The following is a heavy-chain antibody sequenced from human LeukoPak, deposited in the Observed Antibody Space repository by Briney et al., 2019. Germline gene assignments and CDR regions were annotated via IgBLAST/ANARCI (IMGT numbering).Heavy chain of an antibody. CDR1: GFTFSNAW. CDR2: VSSDGSID. J-gene: IGHJ5*02. Sequence: GGSLRLSCAASGFTFSNAWMSWVRQAPGKGLEWVAVVSSDGSIDYYADSLRGRFTVSRDNSKNTMFLQFNTLRQEDTAVYYCTREGMGTTFSAWFEPWGQGTLVTVSS. CDR3: TREGMGTTFSAWFEP. V-gene: IGHV3-30*03. D-gene: IGHD1-7*01.